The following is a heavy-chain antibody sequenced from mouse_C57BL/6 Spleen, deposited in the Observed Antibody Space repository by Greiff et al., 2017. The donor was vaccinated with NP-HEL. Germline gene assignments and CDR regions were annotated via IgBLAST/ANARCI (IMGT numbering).Heavy chain of an antibody. J-gene: IGHJ1*03. CDR1: GYTFTSYW. CDR3: ATITTVVATYWYFDV. Sequence: QVQLKQPGAELVMPGASVKLSCKASGYTFTSYWMHWVKQRPGQGLEWIGEIDPSDSYTNYNQKFKGKSTLTVDKSSSTAYMQLSSLTSEDSAVYYCATITTVVATYWYFDVWGTGTTVTVSS. V-gene: IGHV1-69*01. D-gene: IGHD1-1*01. CDR2: IDPSDSYT.